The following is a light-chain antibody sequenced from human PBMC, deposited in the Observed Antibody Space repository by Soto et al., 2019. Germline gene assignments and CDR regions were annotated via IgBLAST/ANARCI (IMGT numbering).Light chain of an antibody. CDR3: QQYGSSPPWT. CDR1: QSVSSSF. V-gene: IGKV3-20*01. Sequence: EIVLTQSPGTLSLPPGERATLSCRASQSVSSSFLAWYQQKPGQSPRLLIYGASSRATGIPNRFSRSGSGTDFTLTISRLEPEDFAVYYCQQYGSSPPWTFGQGTKVELK. J-gene: IGKJ1*01. CDR2: GAS.